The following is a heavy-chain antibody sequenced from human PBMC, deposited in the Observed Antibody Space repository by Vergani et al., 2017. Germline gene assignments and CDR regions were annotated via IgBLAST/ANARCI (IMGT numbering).Heavy chain of an antibody. CDR2: INHSGST. Sequence: QVQLQESGPGLVKPSETLSLTCAVYGGSFSGYYWSWIRQPPGKGLEWIGEINHSGSTNYNPSLKSRVTISVDTSKNQFSLKLSSVTAADTAVYYCARENIGIRYELGIDYWGQGTLVTVSS. J-gene: IGHJ4*02. D-gene: IGHD2/OR15-2a*01. CDR3: ARENIGIRYELGIDY. CDR1: GGSFSGYY. V-gene: IGHV4-34*10.